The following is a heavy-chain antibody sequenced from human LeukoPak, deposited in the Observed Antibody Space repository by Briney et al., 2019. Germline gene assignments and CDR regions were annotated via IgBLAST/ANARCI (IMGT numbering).Heavy chain of an antibody. CDR3: ARVGVGAFDY. J-gene: IGHJ4*02. V-gene: IGHV4-61*08. CDR2: IYYSGNT. D-gene: IGHD3-3*01. Sequence: SETLSLTCTVSGGSVSSGGYYWSWIRQPPGKGLEWIGYIYYSGNTNYNPSLKSRVTISIDTSKNQFSLKLSSVTAADTAVYYCARVGVGAFDYWGQGTLVTVSS. CDR1: GGSVSSGGYY.